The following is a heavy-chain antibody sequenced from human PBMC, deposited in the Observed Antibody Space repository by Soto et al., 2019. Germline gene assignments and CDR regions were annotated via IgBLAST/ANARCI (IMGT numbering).Heavy chain of an antibody. D-gene: IGHD3-10*01. J-gene: IGHJ4*02. CDR1: GYTFTSYD. V-gene: IGHV1-8*01. CDR2: MNPNSGNT. Sequence: QVQLVQSGAEVKKPGASVKVSCKASGYTFTSYDINWVRQATGQGLEWMGWMNPNSGNTGYAQKFQGRVTMTRNTSISTADMELSSLRSDDTAVYYCARGNYYGSGSIGDFDYWGQGTLVTVSS. CDR3: ARGNYYGSGSIGDFDY.